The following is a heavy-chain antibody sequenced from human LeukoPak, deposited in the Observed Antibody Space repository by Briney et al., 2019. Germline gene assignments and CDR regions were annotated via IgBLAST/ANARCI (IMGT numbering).Heavy chain of an antibody. D-gene: IGHD2-2*01. J-gene: IGHJ5*02. CDR1: GYTFTSYY. CDR2: INPSGGST. CDR3: ARDPEYCSSTSCYPYNWFDP. V-gene: IGHV1-46*01. Sequence: ASVKVSCKASGYTFTSYYMHWVRQAPGQGLEWMGIINPSGGSTSYAQKFQGRVTMTRDTSTSTVYMELSSLRSEDTAVFYCARDPEYCSSTSCYPYNWFDPWGQGTLVTVSS.